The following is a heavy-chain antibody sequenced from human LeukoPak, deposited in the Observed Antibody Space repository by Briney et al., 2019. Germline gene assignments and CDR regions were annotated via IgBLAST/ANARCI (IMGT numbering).Heavy chain of an antibody. CDR1: GFTFSSYA. J-gene: IGHJ3*01. CDR2: ISGSGGST. D-gene: IGHD3-22*01. CDR3: AKDASHYYYDSSGLDPV. V-gene: IGHV3-23*01. Sequence: PGGSLGLSCAASGFTFSSYAMSWVRQAPGKGLEWVSAISGSGGSTYYADSVKGRFTISRDNSKNTLYLQMNSLRAEDTAVYYCAKDASHYYYDSSGLDPVWGQGTMVTVSS.